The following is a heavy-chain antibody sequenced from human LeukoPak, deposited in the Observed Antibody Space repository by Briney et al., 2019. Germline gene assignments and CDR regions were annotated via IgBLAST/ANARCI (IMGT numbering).Heavy chain of an antibody. CDR3: ATNLIGAGEYFRQ. CDR1: GLRFSDYY. J-gene: IGHJ1*01. V-gene: IGHV3-11*01. CDR2: ISSGGDIM. Sequence: GGSLRLSCAASGLRFSDYYVSWIRQAPGKGLQWVSYISSGGDIMHYADSVKGRFTSSRDNAKNSGYLEMNSLGAEDTAVYYCATNLIGAGEYFRQWGQGTLVTVSS. D-gene: IGHD2/OR15-2a*01.